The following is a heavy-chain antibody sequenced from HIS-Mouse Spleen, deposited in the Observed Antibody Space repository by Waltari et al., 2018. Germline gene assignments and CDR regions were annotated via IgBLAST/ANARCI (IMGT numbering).Heavy chain of an antibody. CDR1: GGSISISSSY. CDR2: IYYSGST. Sequence: QLQLQESGPGLVKPSETLSLTCPVSGGSISISSSYWGWIRQPPGKGLEWIGSIYYSGSTYYNPSLKSRVTISVDTSKNQFSLKLSSVTAADTAVYYCARAPTGFLEWFDAFDIWGQGTMVTVSS. J-gene: IGHJ3*02. V-gene: IGHV4-39*07. CDR3: ARAPTGFLEWFDAFDI. D-gene: IGHD3-3*01.